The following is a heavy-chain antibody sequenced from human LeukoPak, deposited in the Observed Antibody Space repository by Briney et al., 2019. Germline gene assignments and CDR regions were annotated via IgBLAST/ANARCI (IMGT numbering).Heavy chain of an antibody. J-gene: IGHJ5*02. V-gene: IGHV4-59*08. CDR3: ARLVGRYCSSTSCYRENWFDP. D-gene: IGHD2-2*01. Sequence: ETLSLTSTVSGGFISSYYWSWIRQPPGKVLEWIGYIYYSGSTNYNPSLKSRVTISVDTSKNQFSLKLSSVTAADTAVYYCARLVGRYCSSTSCYRENWFDPWGQGTLVTVSS. CDR1: GGFISSYY. CDR2: IYYSGST.